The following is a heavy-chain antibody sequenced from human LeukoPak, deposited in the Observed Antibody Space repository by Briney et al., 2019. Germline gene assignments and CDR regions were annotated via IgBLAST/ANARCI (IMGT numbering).Heavy chain of an antibody. Sequence: ASVKLSCKASGGTFSSYAISWVRQAPGQGLEWMGGIIPIFGTANYAQKFQGRVTITTDESTSTAYMELSSLRSEDTAVYYCASSSTSSIRFNWFDPWGQGTLVTVSS. D-gene: IGHD2-2*01. CDR3: ASSSTSSIRFNWFDP. CDR1: GGTFSSYA. CDR2: IIPIFGTA. J-gene: IGHJ5*02. V-gene: IGHV1-69*05.